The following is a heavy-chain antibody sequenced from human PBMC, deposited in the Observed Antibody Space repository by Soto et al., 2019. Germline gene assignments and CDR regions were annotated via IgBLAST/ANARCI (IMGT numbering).Heavy chain of an antibody. D-gene: IGHD3-16*01. V-gene: IGHV4-4*02. CDR1: SGSISSSNW. Sequence: WETLSLTCAVSSGSISSSNWWSWVRQPPGKGLEWIGEIYHSGSTNYNPSLKSRVTISVDKSKNQFSLKLSSVTAADTAVYYCARYSYAYTYNYMDVGGKGTTVTVSS. CDR3: ARYSYAYTYNYMDV. CDR2: IYHSGST. J-gene: IGHJ6*03.